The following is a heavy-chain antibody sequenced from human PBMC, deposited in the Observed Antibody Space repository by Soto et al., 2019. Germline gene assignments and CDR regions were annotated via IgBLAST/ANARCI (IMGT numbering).Heavy chain of an antibody. J-gene: IGHJ4*02. CDR3: ARGPTGWYGYDY. D-gene: IGHD6-19*01. V-gene: IGHV3-74*01. Sequence: EVQLVESGGGLVQPGVSVRLSCVASGFTFGSSWMHWVRQAPGTGLVWVSRISREATTKKYPEYAKGRFTISRDNTENTLYLQVDSLTAEDTAVYYCARGPTGWYGYDYWGQGTLLTFSS. CDR2: ISREATTK. CDR1: GFTFGSSW.